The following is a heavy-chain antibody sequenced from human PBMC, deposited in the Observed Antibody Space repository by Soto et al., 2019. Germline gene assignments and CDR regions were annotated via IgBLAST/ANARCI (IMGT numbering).Heavy chain of an antibody. CDR3: ARDFHYGDYF. D-gene: IGHD4-17*01. J-gene: IGHJ4*02. CDR1: GFTFSSYS. Sequence: GGSLRLSCAASGFTFSSYSMNWVRQAPGKGLEWVSYISSSSSTIYYADSVKGRFTISRDNAKNSLYLQMNSLRAEDTAVYYCARDFHYGDYFWGQGTLVTVSS. CDR2: ISSSSSTI. V-gene: IGHV3-48*01.